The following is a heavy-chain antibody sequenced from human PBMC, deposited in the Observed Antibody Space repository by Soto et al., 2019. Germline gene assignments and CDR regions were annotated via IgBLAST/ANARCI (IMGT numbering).Heavy chain of an antibody. Sequence: QVQLQESGPGLVKPSQTLSLTCTVSGGSITSGPYYWSWIRQHPGKGLEWIGYIYYTGSTYSNPSLESRITMSVDTSKNQFSRKLRSVTAADTAVYYCARLFGDYVGWFDPWGQGTLVTVSS. CDR3: ARLFGDYVGWFDP. CDR2: IYYTGST. J-gene: IGHJ5*02. D-gene: IGHD4-17*01. CDR1: GGSITSGPYY. V-gene: IGHV4-31*03.